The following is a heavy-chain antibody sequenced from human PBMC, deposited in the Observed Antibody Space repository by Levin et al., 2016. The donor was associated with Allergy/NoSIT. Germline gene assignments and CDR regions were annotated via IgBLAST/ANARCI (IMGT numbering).Heavy chain of an antibody. D-gene: IGHD6-13*01. Sequence: GSLRLSCAVYGGSFSGYYWSWIRQPPGKGLEWIGEINHSGSTNYNPSLKSRVTISVDTSKNQFSLKLSSVTAADTAVYYCARGWWSSSWYWVDYFDYWGQGTLVTVSS. CDR2: INHSGST. CDR3: ARGWWSSSWYWVDYFDY. J-gene: IGHJ4*02. CDR1: GGSFSGYY. V-gene: IGHV4-34*01.